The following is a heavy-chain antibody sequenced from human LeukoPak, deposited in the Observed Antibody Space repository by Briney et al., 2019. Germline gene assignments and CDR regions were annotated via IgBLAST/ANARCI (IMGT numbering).Heavy chain of an antibody. D-gene: IGHD2-2*01. J-gene: IGHJ5*02. CDR3: ARVRGYCSSTSCYHWFDP. Sequence: ASVKVSCKASGYTFTGYYMHWVRQAPGQGLEWMGWINPNSGGTNYAQKFQGRVTMTRDTAISTAYMELSRLRSDDTAVYYCARVRGYCSSTSCYHWFDPWGQGTLVTVSS. CDR1: GYTFTGYY. CDR2: INPNSGGT. V-gene: IGHV1-2*02.